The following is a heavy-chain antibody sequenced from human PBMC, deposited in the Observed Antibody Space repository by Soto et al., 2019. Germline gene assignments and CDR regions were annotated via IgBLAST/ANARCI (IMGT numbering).Heavy chain of an antibody. CDR1: GFSLSTSGVG. CDR2: IYWDDDK. V-gene: IGHV2-5*02. D-gene: IGHD3-22*01. Sequence: QITLKESGPTLVKPTQTLTLTCTFSGFSLSTSGVGVAWIRQPPGKALEYVALIYWDDDKRYSPSLKSRLTITKDTSKNQVVLTMTNMDPVDTATYYCAHINYHDSSNYWYNWFDPWGQGTLVTVSS. J-gene: IGHJ5*02. CDR3: AHINYHDSSNYWYNWFDP.